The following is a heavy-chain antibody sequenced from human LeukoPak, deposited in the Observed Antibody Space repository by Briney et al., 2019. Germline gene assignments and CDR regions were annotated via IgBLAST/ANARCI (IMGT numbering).Heavy chain of an antibody. CDR2: ISGSGSAM. V-gene: IGHV3-11*01. Sequence: GGSLRLSCAASGFTFSDYYMSWIRQAPGKGLEWVSYISGSGSAMSYADSVKGRFTISRDNAENSLFLQMNSLRAEDTAVYYCARSSRLGYYYGMDVWGQGTTVTVSS. CDR3: ARSSRLGYYYGMDV. D-gene: IGHD7-27*01. J-gene: IGHJ6*02. CDR1: GFTFSDYY.